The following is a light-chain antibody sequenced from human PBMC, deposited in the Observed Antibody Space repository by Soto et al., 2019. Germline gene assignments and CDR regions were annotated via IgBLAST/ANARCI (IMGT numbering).Light chain of an antibody. J-gene: IGLJ3*02. CDR2: DVS. CDR1: SSDVGGSNF. V-gene: IGLV2-11*01. CDR3: CSYAGNSLWV. Sequence: QSVLTQPRSVSGSPGQSVTISCTGTSSDVGGSNFVSWYQQHPGKAPKLVIYDVSKRPSGVPDRFSGSKSGNTASLTISGLQAEDEADYYCCSYAGNSLWVFGGGTKVTVL.